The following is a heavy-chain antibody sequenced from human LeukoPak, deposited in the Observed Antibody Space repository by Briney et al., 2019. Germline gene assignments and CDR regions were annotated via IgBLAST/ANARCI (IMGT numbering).Heavy chain of an antibody. Sequence: SETLSLTCAVYGGSFSGYYWSWIRQPPGKGLEWIGEINHSGSTNYNPSLKSRVTISVDTSKNQFSLMLSPVTAADTAGSYFAGRGGYNLGYWGQGTLVTVSS. CDR1: GGSFSGYY. J-gene: IGHJ4*02. D-gene: IGHD5-12*01. V-gene: IGHV4-34*01. CDR2: INHSGST. CDR3: AGRGGYNLGY.